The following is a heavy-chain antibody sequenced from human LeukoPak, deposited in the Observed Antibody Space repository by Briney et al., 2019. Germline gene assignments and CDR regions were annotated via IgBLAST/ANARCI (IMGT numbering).Heavy chain of an antibody. D-gene: IGHD5-18*01. CDR1: GFTFSSYW. Sequence: PGGSLRLSCAASGFTFSSYWMHWVRQAPGKGLVWVSRINSDGSSTSYADSVKGRFTISRDNAKNTLNLQMNSLRAEDTAVYYCASGGRGYSYGYDYWGQGTLVTVSS. CDR3: ASGGRGYSYGYDY. CDR2: INSDGSST. V-gene: IGHV3-74*01. J-gene: IGHJ4*02.